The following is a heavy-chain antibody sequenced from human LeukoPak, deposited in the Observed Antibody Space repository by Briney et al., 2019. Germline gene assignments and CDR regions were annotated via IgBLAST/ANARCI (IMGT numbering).Heavy chain of an antibody. CDR1: GFTFSNHW. J-gene: IGHJ3*02. CDR3: ARHIDIVATTHVFAFDI. V-gene: IGHV3-7*01. Sequence: GGSLRLSCTASGFTFSNHWMSWVRQAPGKGLEWVANIKQDGSEKYYVGSVKGRFTISRDNAKNSLYLQMNSLRAEDTAVYYCARHIDIVATTHVFAFDIWGQGTMVTVSS. D-gene: IGHD5-12*01. CDR2: IKQDGSEK.